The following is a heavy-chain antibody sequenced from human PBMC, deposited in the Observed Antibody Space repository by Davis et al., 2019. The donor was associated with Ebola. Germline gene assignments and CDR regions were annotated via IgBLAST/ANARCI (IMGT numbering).Heavy chain of an antibody. CDR1: AFSFSSYW. V-gene: IGHV3-74*01. CDR3: AKATARRPPGYYGMDV. CDR2: IASDGSST. J-gene: IGHJ6*02. Sequence: PGGSLRLSCAASAFSFSSYWMHWVRQAPGKGLVWVSCIASDGSSTTYADSVKGRFSISRDNSKNTLYLQMNSLRAEDTAVYYCAKATARRPPGYYGMDVWGQGTTVTVSS.